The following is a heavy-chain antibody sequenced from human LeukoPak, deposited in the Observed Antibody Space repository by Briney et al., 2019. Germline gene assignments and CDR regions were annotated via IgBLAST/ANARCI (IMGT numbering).Heavy chain of an antibody. V-gene: IGHV4-4*07. CDR1: GGSISHYY. J-gene: IGHJ4*02. Sequence: SETLPLTCTVSGGSISHYYWSWIRQPAGEGLEWIGRIYSSGNTNYNPSLKSRATISLDRSKNQFSLNLTSVTAADTAVYYCVRLSNYYDRSGYYYAFDHWGQGALVTVSS. D-gene: IGHD3-22*01. CDR3: VRLSNYYDRSGYYYAFDH. CDR2: IYSSGNT.